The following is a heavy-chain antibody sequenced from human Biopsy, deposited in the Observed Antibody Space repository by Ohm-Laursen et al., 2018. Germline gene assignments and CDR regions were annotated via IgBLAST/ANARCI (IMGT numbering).Heavy chain of an antibody. V-gene: IGHV4-59*01. Sequence: SETLSLTCIVSDGSINSYYWNWIRQPPGKRLEWIGNIYYSGSTNFNPSLKSRVTISVDTSKNQFSLKLSSVTAADTAVYFCARGSSYGYEFDYWGQGTLVAVSS. D-gene: IGHD5-18*01. CDR1: DGSINSYY. J-gene: IGHJ4*02. CDR3: ARGSSYGYEFDY. CDR2: IYYSGST.